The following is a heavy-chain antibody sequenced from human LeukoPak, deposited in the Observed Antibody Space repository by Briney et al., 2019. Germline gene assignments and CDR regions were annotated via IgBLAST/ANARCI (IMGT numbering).Heavy chain of an antibody. V-gene: IGHV3-48*03. Sequence: GGSLRLSCAASGFTFSSYEMNWVRQAPGKGLEWVSYISSSGSTIYYADSVKGRFTISRDNAKNSLYLQMNSLRDEDTAVYYCARDIGGWDHTQFDYSGQGTLVTVSS. CDR2: ISSSGSTI. CDR1: GFTFSSYE. CDR3: ARDIGGWDHTQFDY. J-gene: IGHJ4*02. D-gene: IGHD6-19*01.